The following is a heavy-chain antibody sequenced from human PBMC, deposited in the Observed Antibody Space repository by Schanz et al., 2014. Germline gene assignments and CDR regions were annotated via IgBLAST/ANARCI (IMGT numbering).Heavy chain of an antibody. D-gene: IGHD6-19*01. V-gene: IGHV3-21*01. Sequence: EVQLLESGGGLVQPGGSLRLSCAASGFTFSSYAMSWVRRAPGKGLEWVSALSGSYIYYADSVKGRFSISRDNAKNSLFRQMNRLRAEDTALYYCAIIGVMVAVAGTRADYWGQGTLVTVSS. CDR1: GFTFSSYA. CDR3: AIIGVMVAVAGTRADY. CDR2: LSGSYI. J-gene: IGHJ4*02.